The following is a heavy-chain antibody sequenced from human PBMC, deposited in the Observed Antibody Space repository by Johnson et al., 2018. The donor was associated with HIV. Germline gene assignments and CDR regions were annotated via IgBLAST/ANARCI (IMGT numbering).Heavy chain of an antibody. J-gene: IGHJ3*01. D-gene: IGHD6-19*01. V-gene: IGHV3-30-3*01. CDR3: ARDPAYSSTWEGAFDV. Sequence: QVTLVESGGAVVQPGRSLRLSCAASGFTFSSYAMHCVRQAPGKGLEWVAVISYDGSNKYHADSVKGRFTISRDNSKNTLFLQMNSLTADDTAIYYCARDPAYSSTWEGAFDVWGQGTMVIVSS. CDR2: ISYDGSNK. CDR1: GFTFSSYA.